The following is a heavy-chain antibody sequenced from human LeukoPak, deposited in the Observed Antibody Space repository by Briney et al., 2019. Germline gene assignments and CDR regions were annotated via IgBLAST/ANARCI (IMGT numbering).Heavy chain of an antibody. Sequence: GESLKISCKGSGYSFTSYWIGWVRQTPGKGLEWMGIICPGDSDTRYSPSFQGQVTISADKSISTAYLQWSSLKASDTAMYYCAREADCGGDCDYGMDVWGQGTTVTVSS. V-gene: IGHV5-51*01. CDR3: AREADCGGDCDYGMDV. J-gene: IGHJ6*02. D-gene: IGHD2-21*02. CDR2: ICPGDSDT. CDR1: GYSFTSYW.